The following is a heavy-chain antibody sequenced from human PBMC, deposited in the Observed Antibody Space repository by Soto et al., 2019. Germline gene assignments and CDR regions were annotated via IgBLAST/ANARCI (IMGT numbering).Heavy chain of an antibody. CDR1: GFIFSSYA. J-gene: IGHJ4*02. CDR2: ISGSGGST. Sequence: GGSLRVSCAASGFIFSSYAMSWVRQAPGKGLEWVSAISGSGGSTYYADSVKGRFTISRDNSKNTLYLQMNSLRAEDTAVYYCASSIDYQLERRFMGDYFDYWGQGTLVTVSS. CDR3: ASSIDYQLERRFMGDYFDY. V-gene: IGHV3-23*01. D-gene: IGHD1-1*01.